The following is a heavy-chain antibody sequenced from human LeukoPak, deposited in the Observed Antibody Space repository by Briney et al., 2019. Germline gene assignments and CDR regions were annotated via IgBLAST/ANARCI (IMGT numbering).Heavy chain of an antibody. CDR1: GGTFSSYA. J-gene: IGHJ4*02. D-gene: IGHD3-22*01. V-gene: IGHV1-69*06. CDR2: IIPIFGTA. CDR3: ATYYPYDSSGYYIDY. Sequence: ASVKVSCKASGGTFSSYAISWVRQAPGQGLEWMGGIIPIFGTANYAQKFQGRVTITADKSTSTAYMELSSLRSEDTAVYYCATYYPYDSSGYYIDYWGQGTLATVSS.